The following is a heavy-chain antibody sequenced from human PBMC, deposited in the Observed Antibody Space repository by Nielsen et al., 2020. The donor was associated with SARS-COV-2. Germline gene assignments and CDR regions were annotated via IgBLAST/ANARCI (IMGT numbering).Heavy chain of an antibody. J-gene: IGHJ6*03. D-gene: IGHD6-6*01. Sequence: ASVKVSCKASGYTFTSYGISWVRQAPGQGLEWMGWISAYNGNTNYAQKLQGRVTMTTDTSTSTAYMELRSLRSEDTAVYYCARSSSIHYYYYYYMDVWGKGTTVTVSS. V-gene: IGHV1-18*04. CDR3: ARSSSIHYYYYYYMDV. CDR1: GYTFTSYG. CDR2: ISAYNGNT.